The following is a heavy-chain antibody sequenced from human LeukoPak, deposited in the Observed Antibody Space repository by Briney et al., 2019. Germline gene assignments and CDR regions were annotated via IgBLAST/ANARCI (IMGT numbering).Heavy chain of an antibody. V-gene: IGHV1-69*13. CDR2: IIPIFGTA. Sequence: SVKVSCKASGGTFSSYAISWVRQAPGQGLEWMGGIIPIFGTANYAQKFQGRVTITADESTSTAYMELSSLRSEDTAVYYCARLPLRSIAVGYYGMDVWGQGTTVTVAS. D-gene: IGHD6-6*01. CDR1: GGTFSSYA. CDR3: ARLPLRSIAVGYYGMDV. J-gene: IGHJ6*02.